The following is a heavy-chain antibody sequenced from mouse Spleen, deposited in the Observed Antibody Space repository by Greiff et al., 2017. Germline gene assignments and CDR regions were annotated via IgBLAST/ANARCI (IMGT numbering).Heavy chain of an antibody. CDR1: GFTFSSYG. CDR3: ARNREVYYFDY. Sequence: EVQLVESGGGLVKPGGSLKLSCAASGFTFSSYGMSWVRQTPEKRLEWVATISGGGSYTYYPDSVKGRFTISRDNAKNNLYLQMSSLRSEDTALYYCARNREVYYFDYWGQGTTLTVSS. V-gene: IGHV5-9-2*01. J-gene: IGHJ2*01. CDR2: ISGGGSYT.